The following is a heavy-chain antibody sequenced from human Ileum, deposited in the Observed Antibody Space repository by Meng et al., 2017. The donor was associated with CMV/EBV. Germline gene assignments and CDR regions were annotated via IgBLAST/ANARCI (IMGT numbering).Heavy chain of an antibody. CDR1: GFTFRDYY. V-gene: IGHV3-72*01. Sequence: SGFTFRDYYMDWGRQAPGKGLGWVGRIRNKANSYATHYAASVKGRFTISRDDSDNSLYLQMISLKTDDTAMYYCVRVILGVCKHFDYWGQGTLVTVSS. CDR3: VRVILGVCKHFDY. D-gene: IGHD2-8*01. CDR2: IRNKANSYAT. J-gene: IGHJ4*02.